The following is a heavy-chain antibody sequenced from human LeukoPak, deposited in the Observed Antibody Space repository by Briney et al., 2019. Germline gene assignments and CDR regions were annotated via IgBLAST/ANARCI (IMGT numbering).Heavy chain of an antibody. V-gene: IGHV3-7*01. CDR1: GFTFSDYW. CDR3: ATLNFRSSLLFDS. J-gene: IGHJ4*02. Sequence: PGGSLRLSCAASGFTFSDYWMAWVRQAPGKGLEWVANIKKDVSEKYYVESVKGRFTISRDNAKNSLYLQMNSLRAEDTAVYYCATLNFRSSLLFDSWGQGTLVTVSS. D-gene: IGHD6-6*01. CDR2: IKKDVSEK.